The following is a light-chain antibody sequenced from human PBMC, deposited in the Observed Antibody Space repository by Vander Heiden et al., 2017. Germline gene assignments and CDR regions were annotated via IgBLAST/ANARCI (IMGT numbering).Light chain of an antibody. V-gene: IGLV3-1*01. CDR2: KDN. J-gene: IGLJ2*01. CDR3: QAGDSSTVV. Sequence: YVLTEPPTVSVSAGPPASITCSGGKLGGEYACRYPQKTGQAPVLVIYKDNNRPSGIPERFSGSTSGNTATLTIGGTQAMDEDDYYWQAGDSSTVVFGGGTKLTVL. CDR1: KLGGEY.